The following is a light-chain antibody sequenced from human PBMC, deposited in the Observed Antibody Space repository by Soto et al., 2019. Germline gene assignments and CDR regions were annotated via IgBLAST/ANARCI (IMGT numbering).Light chain of an antibody. Sequence: EIVLAQSPGTLSLSPGQRATLSCRASQSVSRDYVAWYRHKPGQAPRLLIYAASSRPSGIPDRFGGSGSGTDFTLTISRLEPEDFALYYCQQYGSSPLTFGGGTRVEFK. CDR2: AAS. CDR1: QSVSRDY. V-gene: IGKV3-20*01. CDR3: QQYGSSPLT. J-gene: IGKJ4*01.